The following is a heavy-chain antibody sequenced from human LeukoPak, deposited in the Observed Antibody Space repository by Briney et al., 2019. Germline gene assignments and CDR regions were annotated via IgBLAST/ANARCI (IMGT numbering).Heavy chain of an antibody. CDR2: IGTAGDT. Sequence: GGSLRLSCAASGFTFSSYDMHWVRQATGKGLEWVSTIGTAGDTYYPGSVKGRFTISRENAKNCLYLQMNSLRAGDTAVYYCARALEGADSYGMDVWGQGTTVTVS. V-gene: IGHV3-13*04. CDR3: ARALEGADSYGMDV. CDR1: GFTFSSYD. D-gene: IGHD3-3*01. J-gene: IGHJ6*02.